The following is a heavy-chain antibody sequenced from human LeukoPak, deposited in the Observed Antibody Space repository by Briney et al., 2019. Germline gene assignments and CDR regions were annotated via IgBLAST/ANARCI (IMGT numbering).Heavy chain of an antibody. CDR1: GGSISSYY. Sequence: SETLFLTCTVSGGSISSYYWSWIRQPPGKGLEWIGYIYYSGSTNYNPSLKSRVTISVDTSKNQFSLKLSSVTAADTAVYYCARDFNLGYWGQGTLVTVSS. CDR2: IYYSGST. V-gene: IGHV4-59*01. J-gene: IGHJ4*02. CDR3: ARDFNLGY.